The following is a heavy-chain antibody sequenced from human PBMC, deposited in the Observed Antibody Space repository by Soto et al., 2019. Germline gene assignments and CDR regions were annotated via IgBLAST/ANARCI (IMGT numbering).Heavy chain of an antibody. D-gene: IGHD3-10*01. CDR2: IYYSGST. J-gene: IGHJ5*02. CDR1: GDSISSGSYY. CDR3: ARDSGYYGSGSPYNWFDP. Sequence: PSETLSLTCTVSGDSISSGSYYWNWIRQHPGKGLEWIGYIYYSGSTYYNPSLKSRVTISVDTSKNQFSLKLSSVTAADTAVYYCARDSGYYGSGSPYNWFDPWGQGTLVTVSS. V-gene: IGHV4-31*03.